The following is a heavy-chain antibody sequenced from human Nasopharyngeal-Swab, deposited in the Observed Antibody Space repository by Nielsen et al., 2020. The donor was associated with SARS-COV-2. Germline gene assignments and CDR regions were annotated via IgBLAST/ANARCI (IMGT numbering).Heavy chain of an antibody. CDR1: GGSFSGYY. D-gene: IGHD2-2*01. V-gene: IGHV4-34*01. J-gene: IGHJ6*03. Sequence: SETLSLTCAVYGGSFSGYYWGWIRQPPGKGLEWIAEINHSGSTNYNPSLKSRVTLSVDTSMNQFSLELRFVTAADTAVYYCARGLSGIVPAPILGLGPYYYYYYMDVWGKGTTVTVSS. CDR3: ARGLSGIVPAPILGLGPYYYYYYMDV. CDR2: INHSGST.